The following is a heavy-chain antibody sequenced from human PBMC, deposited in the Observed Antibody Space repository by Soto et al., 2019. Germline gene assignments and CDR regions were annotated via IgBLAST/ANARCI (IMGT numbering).Heavy chain of an antibody. J-gene: IGHJ6*02. V-gene: IGHV1-46*01. CDR2: IDPSSGTT. Sequence: ASVKVSCKPSGYSFSNFYVHWVRQAPGQGLEWMGIIDPSSGTTSYTQKFQERVTMTRDTSMSTVYMELSRLRSEDTAVYYCARGAVVVPNGLIAGMDVWGLGTTVTVCS. CDR1: GYSFSNFY. D-gene: IGHD2-15*01. CDR3: ARGAVVVPNGLIAGMDV.